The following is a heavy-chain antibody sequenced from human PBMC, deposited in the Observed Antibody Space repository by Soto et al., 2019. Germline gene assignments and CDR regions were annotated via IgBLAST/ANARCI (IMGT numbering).Heavy chain of an antibody. CDR1: GFTFSSYE. CDR3: ARDSGWSRGFYYFDY. J-gene: IGHJ4*02. D-gene: IGHD6-19*01. V-gene: IGHV3-48*03. CDR2: ISSSGSTI. Sequence: PGGSLRLSCAASGFTFSSYEMNWVRQAPGKGLEWVSYISSSGSTIYYADSVKGRFTISRDNAKNSLYLQMNSLRAEDTAVYYCARDSGWSRGFYYFDYWGQGTLVTVSS.